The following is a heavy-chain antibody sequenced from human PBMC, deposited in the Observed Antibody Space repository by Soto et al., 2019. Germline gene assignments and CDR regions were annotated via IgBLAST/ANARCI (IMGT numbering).Heavy chain of an antibody. J-gene: IGHJ4*02. Sequence: EVQLLESGGGLVQPGGSLRLSCAASGFTFSSYAMTWVRQAPGEGLQWVSSISGSGESTFHADSVKGRFTISRDNSKNTLTLQMNSLRAAATAIYYCAKYSSYWDEDYWGQGTLVTVSS. V-gene: IGHV3-23*01. D-gene: IGHD3-22*01. CDR2: ISGSGEST. CDR3: AKYSSYWDEDY. CDR1: GFTFSSYA.